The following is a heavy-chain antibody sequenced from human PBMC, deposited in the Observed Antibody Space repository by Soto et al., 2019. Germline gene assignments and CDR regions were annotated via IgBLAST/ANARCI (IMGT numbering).Heavy chain of an antibody. CDR2: IYYSGST. CDR1: GGSISSGGYY. Sequence: SETLSLTCTVSGGSISSGGYYWSWIRQHPGKGLEWIGYIYYSGSTYYNPSLKSRVTISVDTSKNQFSLKLSSVTAADTAVYYCATSQRQRSAYGVDNWFDPWGQGTLVTVSS. V-gene: IGHV4-31*03. D-gene: IGHD5-12*01. CDR3: ATSQRQRSAYGVDNWFDP. J-gene: IGHJ5*02.